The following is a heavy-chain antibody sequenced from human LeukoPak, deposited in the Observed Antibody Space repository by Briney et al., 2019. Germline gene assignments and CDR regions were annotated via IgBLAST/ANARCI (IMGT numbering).Heavy chain of an antibody. Sequence: SVKVSCKASGGTFSSYAISWVRQAPGQGLEWMGRIIPILGIASYAQKFQGRVTITADKSTSTAYMELSSLRSEDTAVYYCARLNGYPSTLGYWGQGTLVTVSS. CDR1: GGTFSSYA. J-gene: IGHJ4*02. CDR3: ARLNGYPSTLGY. V-gene: IGHV1-69*04. CDR2: IIPILGIA. D-gene: IGHD6-13*01.